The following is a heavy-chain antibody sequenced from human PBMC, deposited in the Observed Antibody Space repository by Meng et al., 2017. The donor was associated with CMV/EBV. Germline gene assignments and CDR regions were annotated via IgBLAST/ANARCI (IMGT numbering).Heavy chain of an antibody. V-gene: IGHV2-26*01. J-gene: IGHJ6*02. D-gene: IGHD3-10*01. Sequence: PTLVKPTETLTLTCTVSGFSLSNARMGVSWIRQPPGKALEWLAHIFSNDEKSYSTSLKSRLTISKDTSKSQVVLTMTNMDPVDTATYYCARIRGGTMVRGVIRYYYGMDVWGQGTTVTVSS. CDR2: IFSNDEK. CDR3: ARIRGGTMVRGVIRYYYGMDV. CDR1: GFSLSNARMG.